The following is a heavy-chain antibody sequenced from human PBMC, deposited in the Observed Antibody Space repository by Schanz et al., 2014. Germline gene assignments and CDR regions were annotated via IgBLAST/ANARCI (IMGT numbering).Heavy chain of an antibody. CDR3: ARLEYTSGWQGFDY. D-gene: IGHD1-1*01. Sequence: QVQLQESGPGLVKPSGTLSLTCTISRGSIGSTNWWSWLRQSPRKGLEWISDIYETGRTNYNPSQRGRLTVSGEKPTTQFPRRLTAVTAADTAVYYCARLEYTSGWQGFDYWGQGILVTVSP. J-gene: IGHJ4*02. CDR1: RGSIGSTNW. V-gene: IGHV4-4*02. CDR2: IYETGRT.